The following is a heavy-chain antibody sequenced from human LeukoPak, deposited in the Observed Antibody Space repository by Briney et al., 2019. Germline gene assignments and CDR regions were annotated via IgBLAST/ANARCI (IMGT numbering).Heavy chain of an antibody. CDR1: GGSISSYY. Sequence: SETLSLTCTVSGGSISSYYWSWIRQPPGKGLEWIGYIYYSGSTNYNPSLKSRVTISVDTSKNQFSLKLSSVTAADTAVYCCARDGASSWYRYFDYWGQGTLVTVSS. V-gene: IGHV4-59*01. CDR2: IYYSGST. J-gene: IGHJ4*02. CDR3: ARDGASSWYRYFDY. D-gene: IGHD6-13*01.